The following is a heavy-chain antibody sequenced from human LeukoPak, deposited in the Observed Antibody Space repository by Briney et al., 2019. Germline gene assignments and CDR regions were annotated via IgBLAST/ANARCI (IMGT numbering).Heavy chain of an antibody. D-gene: IGHD1-1*01. J-gene: IGHJ4*02. CDR3: ARGVPTGIDYFDY. CDR2: IKEDGSEK. Sequence: PGGSLRLSCAASGFTFSSYSMNWVRQAPGKGLEWVANIKEDGSEKFYVDSVKGRFSMPRDNARNSLYLQMNSLRAEDTAVYYCARGVPTGIDYFDYWGQGTLVTVSS. V-gene: IGHV3-7*01. CDR1: GFTFSSYS.